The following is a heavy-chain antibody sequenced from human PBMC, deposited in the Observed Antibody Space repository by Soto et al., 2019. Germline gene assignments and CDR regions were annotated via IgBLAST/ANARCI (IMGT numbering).Heavy chain of an antibody. D-gene: IGHD3-10*01. CDR2: ISYDGSNK. V-gene: IGHV3-30*18. J-gene: IGHJ6*02. CDR1: GFTFSSYG. Sequence: GGSLRLSCAASGFTFSSYGMHWVRQAPGKGLEWVAVISYDGSNKYYADSVKGRFTISRDNSKNTLYLQMNSLRAEDTAVYYCAKVLGRGYGSGSYYNVDYGMDVWGQGTTVTVSS. CDR3: AKVLGRGYGSGSYYNVDYGMDV.